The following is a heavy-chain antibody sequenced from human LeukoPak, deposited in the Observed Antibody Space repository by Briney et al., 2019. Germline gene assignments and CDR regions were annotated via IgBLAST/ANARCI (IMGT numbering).Heavy chain of an antibody. CDR2: INHSGST. D-gene: IGHD5-24*01. J-gene: IGHJ4*02. CDR1: GGSFSGYY. CDR3: AREMATPNDY. V-gene: IGHV4-34*01. Sequence: SETLSLTCAVSGGSFSGYYWSWIRQPPGKGLEWIGEINHSGSTNYNPSLKSRVTISVDTSKNQFSLKLSSVTAADTAVYYCAREMATPNDYWGQGTLVTVSS.